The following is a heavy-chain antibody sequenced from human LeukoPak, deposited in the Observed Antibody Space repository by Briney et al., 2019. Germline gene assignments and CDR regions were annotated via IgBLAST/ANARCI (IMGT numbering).Heavy chain of an antibody. CDR3: ARYVWRDSGPHDY. D-gene: IGHD2-21*01. Sequence: PGGSLGLSCAASGFPFSDYFMSWIRQAPGKGLEWVANIKEDGSEKYYVDSVKGRFTISRDNAKNSLYLQMNSLRAEDTAMYYCARYVWRDSGPHDYWGQGTLVTVSS. V-gene: IGHV3-7*01. CDR1: GFPFSDYF. CDR2: IKEDGSEK. J-gene: IGHJ4*02.